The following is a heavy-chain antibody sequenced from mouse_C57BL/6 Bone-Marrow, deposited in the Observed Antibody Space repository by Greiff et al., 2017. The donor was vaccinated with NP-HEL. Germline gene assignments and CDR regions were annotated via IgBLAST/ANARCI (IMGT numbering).Heavy chain of an antibody. CDR2: INPGSGGT. CDR3: ARVKKKNWDGYFDV. J-gene: IGHJ1*03. Sequence: VQLQQSGAELVRPGTSVKVSCKASGYAFTNYLIAWVKQRPGQGLEWIGVINPGSGGTNYNEKFKGKATLTADKSSSTAYMQLNSLTSEDSAVYFCARVKKKNWDGYFDVWGTGTTVTVSS. D-gene: IGHD4-1*01. V-gene: IGHV1-54*01. CDR1: GYAFTNYL.